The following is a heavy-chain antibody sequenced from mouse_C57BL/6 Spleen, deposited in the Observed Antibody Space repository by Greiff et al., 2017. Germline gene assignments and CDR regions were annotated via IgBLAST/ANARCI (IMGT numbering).Heavy chain of an antibody. CDR2: IDPSDSYT. Sequence: QVQLQQPGAELVMPGASVKLSCKASGYTFTSYWMHWVKQRPGQGLEWIGEIDPSDSYTNYNQKFKGKSTLTVDKSSSTAYMQLSSLTSEDSAVYYCARGTTVAQTFGCWGQGATLAVSS. J-gene: IGHJ2*01. CDR3: ARGTTVAQTFGC. V-gene: IGHV1-69*01. CDR1: GYTFTSYW. D-gene: IGHD1-1*01.